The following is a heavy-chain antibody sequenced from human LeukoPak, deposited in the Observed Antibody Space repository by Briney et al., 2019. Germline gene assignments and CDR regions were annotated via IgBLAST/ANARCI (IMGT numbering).Heavy chain of an antibody. Sequence: PSETLSLTCAVYVGSFRGYYWSWIRQPPGKGLDWIGEINHSGSTNYNSSLKSRVTISLDTSKNQFSQKLSSVTAADTAVYYCARGYYGSGSHCCHMDVWGKGTTITVS. J-gene: IGHJ6*03. V-gene: IGHV4-34*01. D-gene: IGHD3-10*01. CDR2: INHSGST. CDR3: ARGYYGSGSHCCHMDV. CDR1: VGSFRGYY.